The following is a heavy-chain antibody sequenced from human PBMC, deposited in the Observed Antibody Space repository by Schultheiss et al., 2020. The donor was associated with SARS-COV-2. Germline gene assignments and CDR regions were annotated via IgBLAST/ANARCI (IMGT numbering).Heavy chain of an antibody. CDR2: ISSSGSTI. CDR1: GFTFSSYA. CDR3: ARRDGSPGYYYYGMDV. V-gene: IGHV3-48*03. J-gene: IGHJ6*02. Sequence: GGSLRLSCSASGFTFSSYAMHWVRQAPGKGLEWVSYISSSGSTIYYADSVKGRFTISRDNAKNSLYLQINGLRAEDTAIYYCARRDGSPGYYYYGMDVWGQGTTVTVSS. D-gene: IGHD5-24*01.